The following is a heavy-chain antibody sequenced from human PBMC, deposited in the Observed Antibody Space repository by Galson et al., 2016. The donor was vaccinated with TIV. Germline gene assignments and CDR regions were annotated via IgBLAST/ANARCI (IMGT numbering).Heavy chain of an antibody. J-gene: IGHJ4*02. CDR1: GYTFNTYS. V-gene: IGHV7-4-1*02. CDR3: ARDRGDYGDY. Sequence: SVKVSCKASGYTFNTYSMSWVRQAPGQGLEWLGWINTNTGNPTYAQGFRGRVVFSLDTPVNTAYLQISSLKAEDTAVYYCARDRGDYGDYWGQGTLVTVSS. D-gene: IGHD3-10*01. CDR2: INTNTGNP.